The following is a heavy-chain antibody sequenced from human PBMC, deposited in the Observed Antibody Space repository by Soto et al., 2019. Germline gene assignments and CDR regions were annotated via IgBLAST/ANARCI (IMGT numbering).Heavy chain of an antibody. Sequence: LRLSCAASGFTFSSYAMSWVRQAPGKGLEWVSAISGSGGSTYYADSVKGRFTISRDNPKNTLYLQMNSLRAEDTAVYYCAKGDGFDWSMDVWGQGTTVTVSS. CDR1: GFTFSSYA. V-gene: IGHV3-23*01. D-gene: IGHD3-9*01. CDR3: AKGDGFDWSMDV. CDR2: ISGSGGST. J-gene: IGHJ6*02.